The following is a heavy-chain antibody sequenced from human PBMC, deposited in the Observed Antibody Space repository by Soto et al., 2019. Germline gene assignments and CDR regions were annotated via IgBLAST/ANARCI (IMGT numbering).Heavy chain of an antibody. CDR3: ARDYSSGWYSLGY. D-gene: IGHD6-19*01. CDR1: GGSISSSNW. J-gene: IGHJ4*02. CDR2: IYHSGST. Sequence: SETLSLTCAVSGGSISSSNWWSWVRQPPGKGLEWIGEIYHSGSTNYNPSLKSRVTISVDKSKNQFSLKLSSVTAADTAVYYCARDYSSGWYSLGYWGQGTLVTVSS. V-gene: IGHV4-4*02.